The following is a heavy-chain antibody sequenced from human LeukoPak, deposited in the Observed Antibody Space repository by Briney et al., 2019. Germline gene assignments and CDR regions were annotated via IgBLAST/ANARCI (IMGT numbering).Heavy chain of an antibody. J-gene: IGHJ4*02. D-gene: IGHD6-13*01. CDR3: VRTASSWHFDF. Sequence: PSETLSLTCSVSGGSLSSNNWWSWVRQAPGKGLEWIGKIFHTGSTNYNPSLKSRLTMSVDRSKNQFSLNLTSLTAADTAVYYCVRTASSWHFDFWGPGTLVTVSS. V-gene: IGHV4-4*02. CDR1: GGSLSSNNW. CDR2: IFHTGST.